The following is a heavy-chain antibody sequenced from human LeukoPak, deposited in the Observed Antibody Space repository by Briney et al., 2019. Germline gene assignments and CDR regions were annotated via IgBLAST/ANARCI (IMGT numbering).Heavy chain of an antibody. CDR3: ARADSGGDSSGYKWFDP. V-gene: IGHV1-46*01. D-gene: IGHD3-22*01. CDR1: RYTFSSYY. Sequence: ASVKVSCMASRYTFSSYYMHWVRQAPGQGLEWMGIINPSGGSTSYAQKFQGRVTMTRDTSTSTVYMELSSLRSEDTAVYYCARADSGGDSSGYKWFDPWGQGTLVTVSS. CDR2: INPSGGST. J-gene: IGHJ5*02.